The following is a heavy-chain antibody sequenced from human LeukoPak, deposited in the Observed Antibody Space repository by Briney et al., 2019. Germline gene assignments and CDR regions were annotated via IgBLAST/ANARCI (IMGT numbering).Heavy chain of an antibody. CDR1: GYTFTGYY. CDR2: INPNSGGT. Sequence: ASVKVSCKASGYTFTGYYMHWVRQAPGQGLEWMGWINPNSGGTNYAQKFQGGVTMTRDTSFSTAYMELSSLRSDDTAVYYCARGDGYNVYFDYWGQGTLVTVSS. J-gene: IGHJ4*02. D-gene: IGHD5-24*01. CDR3: ARGDGYNVYFDY. V-gene: IGHV1-2*02.